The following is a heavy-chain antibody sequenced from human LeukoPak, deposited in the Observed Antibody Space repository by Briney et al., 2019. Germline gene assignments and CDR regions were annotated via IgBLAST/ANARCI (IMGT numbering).Heavy chain of an antibody. CDR1: GYTFTGYY. D-gene: IGHD3-22*01. CDR2: INPNSGGT. CDR3: ASSTYYYDIDYFDY. J-gene: IGHJ4*02. V-gene: IGHV1-2*02. Sequence: ASVKVSCKASGYTFTGYYMHWVRQAPGQGLEWMGWINPNSGGTNYAQKFQGRVTMTRDTSISTAYMELSRLRSDDTAVYYCASSTYYYDIDYFDYWGQGTLVTVSS.